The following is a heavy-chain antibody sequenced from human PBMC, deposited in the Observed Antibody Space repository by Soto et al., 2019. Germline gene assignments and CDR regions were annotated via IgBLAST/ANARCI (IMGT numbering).Heavy chain of an antibody. D-gene: IGHD1-26*01. CDR1: GFTFSSYG. CDR2: ISYDGSNK. V-gene: IGHV3-30*03. Sequence: QVQLVESGGGVVQPGRSLRLSCAASGFTFSSYGMHWVRQAPGKGLEWVAVISYDGSNKYYADSVKGRFTISRDNSKNTLYLKMNSLRAEDTAVYYCAACIVGPYYYYYGMDVWGQGTTVTVSS. CDR3: AACIVGPYYYYYGMDV. J-gene: IGHJ6*02.